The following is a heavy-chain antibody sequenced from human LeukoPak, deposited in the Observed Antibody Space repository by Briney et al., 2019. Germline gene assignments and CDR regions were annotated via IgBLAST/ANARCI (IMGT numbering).Heavy chain of an antibody. CDR1: GGSISSSSYY. D-gene: IGHD1-26*01. CDR2: IYHSGST. V-gene: IGHV4-39*07. J-gene: IGHJ4*02. CDR3: ARGAYSGSYYGIDY. Sequence: PSETLSLTCTVSGGSISSSSYYWGWIRQPPGKGLEWIGSIYHSGSTYYNPSLKSRVTISVDTSKNQFSLKLSSVTAADTAVYYCARGAYSGSYYGIDYWGQGTLVTVSS.